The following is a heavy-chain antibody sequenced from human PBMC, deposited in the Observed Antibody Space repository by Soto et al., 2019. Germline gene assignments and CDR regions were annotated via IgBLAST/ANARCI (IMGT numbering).Heavy chain of an antibody. CDR1: GFTFSSYG. D-gene: IGHD3-3*01. J-gene: IGHJ6*02. CDR3: AKDLGFFGVSDVDYGRDV. CDR2: ISYDGSHK. Sequence: PGGSLRLSCAASGFTFSSYGMHWVRQAPGRGLEWVAVISYDGSHKYYADSVKGRFTISRDYSKNTLYLRMNSLRAEDTAVYYCAKDLGFFGVSDVDYGRDVWGQGPTVTVSS. V-gene: IGHV3-30*18.